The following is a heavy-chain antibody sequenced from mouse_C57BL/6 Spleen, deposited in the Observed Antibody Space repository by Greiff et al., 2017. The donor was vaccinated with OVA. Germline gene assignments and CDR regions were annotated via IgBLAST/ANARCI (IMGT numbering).Heavy chain of an antibody. D-gene: IGHD2-3*01. J-gene: IGHJ4*01. V-gene: IGHV5-17*01. CDR3: ARNGYFLMDY. CDR1: GFTFSDYG. Sequence: EVKLVESGGGLVKLGGSLKLSCAASGFTFSDYGMHWVRQAPEKGLEWVAYISSGSSTIYYADTVKGRFTISRDNAKNTLFLQMTSLRSEDTAMYYCARNGYFLMDYWGQGTSVTVSS. CDR2: ISSGSSTI.